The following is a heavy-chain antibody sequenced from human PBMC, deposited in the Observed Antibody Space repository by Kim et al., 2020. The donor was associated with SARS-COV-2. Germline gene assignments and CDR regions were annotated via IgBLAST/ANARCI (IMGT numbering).Heavy chain of an antibody. D-gene: IGHD4-17*01. J-gene: IGHJ4*02. CDR2: T. V-gene: IGHV4-59*08. CDR3: ARRDDYGRFDY. Sequence: TNDNPTLKTRVDISVDTSKNQFYLKLSSVAAADTAVYYCARRDDYGRFDYWGQGTLVTVSS.